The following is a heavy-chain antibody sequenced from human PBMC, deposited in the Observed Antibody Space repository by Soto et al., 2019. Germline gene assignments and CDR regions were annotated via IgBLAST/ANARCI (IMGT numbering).Heavy chain of an antibody. CDR2: ISGSGGST. CDR3: ANGGFGEFVY. D-gene: IGHD3-10*01. J-gene: IGHJ4*02. V-gene: IGHV3-23*01. Sequence: GGSLRLSCAASGFTFSSYSMSWVRQAPGKGLEWVSAISGSGGSTYYADSVKGRFTISRDNSKNTLYLQMNSLRAEDTAVYYCANGGFGEFVYWGQGTLVTVSS. CDR1: GFTFSSYS.